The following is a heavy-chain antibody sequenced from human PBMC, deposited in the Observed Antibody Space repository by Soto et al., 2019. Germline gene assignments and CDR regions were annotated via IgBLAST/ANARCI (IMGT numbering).Heavy chain of an antibody. V-gene: IGHV3-30*18. D-gene: IGHD3-16*01. CDR1: GFTFTTYG. Sequence: SLRLSCAASGFTFTTYGMHWVRQAPGKGLEWVAVISYDGSDQYYASSVKGRFTISRDNAKNRLYRKMRGLRPDDTAVYYCAKEFSYGLLGQPGRDYHYYGLDVWGQGTTVTVSS. J-gene: IGHJ6*02. CDR2: ISYDGSDQ. CDR3: AKEFSYGLLGQPGRDYHYYGLDV.